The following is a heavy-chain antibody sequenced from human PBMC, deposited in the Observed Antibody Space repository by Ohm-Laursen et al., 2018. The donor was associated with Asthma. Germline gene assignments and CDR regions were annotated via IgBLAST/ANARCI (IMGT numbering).Heavy chain of an antibody. D-gene: IGHD3-10*01. V-gene: IGHV3-30-3*01. Sequence: SLRLSCAASGFTFSSYAMHWVRQAPGKGLEWVAVISYDGSNKYYADSVKGRFTISRDNSKNTLYLQMNSLRAEDTAVYYCARDHVLLWFGELLVGNYGMDVWGQGTTVTVSS. CDR1: GFTFSSYA. J-gene: IGHJ6*02. CDR3: ARDHVLLWFGELLVGNYGMDV. CDR2: ISYDGSNK.